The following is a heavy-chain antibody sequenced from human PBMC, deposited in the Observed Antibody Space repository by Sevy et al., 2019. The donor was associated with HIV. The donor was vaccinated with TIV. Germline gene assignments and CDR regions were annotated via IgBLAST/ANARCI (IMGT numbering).Heavy chain of an antibody. J-gene: IGHJ5*02. V-gene: IGHV3-33*06. D-gene: IGHD3-3*01. Sequence: GGSLRLSCAASGFTFSNYGMHWVRQAPGKGLEWVAVIWYDGSYEYYADSVKGRFTISRDNAKSTLYLQMNRLRADDTAVYYCAKTFAIFGVLMSPDLDPWGQGTLVTVSS. CDR3: AKTFAIFGVLMSPDLDP. CDR2: IWYDGSYE. CDR1: GFTFSNYG.